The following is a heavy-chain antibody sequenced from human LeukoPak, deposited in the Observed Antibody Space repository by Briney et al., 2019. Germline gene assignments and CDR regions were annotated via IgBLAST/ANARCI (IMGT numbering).Heavy chain of an antibody. CDR1: GFTFDDYA. V-gene: IGHV3-74*01. J-gene: IGHJ3*02. CDR3: ARVRNIAAAGPLI. Sequence: PGRSLRLSCAASGFTFDDYAMHWVRPAPGRGLEWVSRINSDGSSTSYADSVKGRFTTSRDNAKNTLYLQMNSPRAEDTAVYYCARVRNIAAAGPLIWGQGTMVTVSS. D-gene: IGHD6-13*01. CDR2: INSDGSST.